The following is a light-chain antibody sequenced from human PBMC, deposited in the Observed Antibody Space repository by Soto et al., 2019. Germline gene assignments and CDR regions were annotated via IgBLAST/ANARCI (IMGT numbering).Light chain of an antibody. Sequence: QSALAQPASVSGSPGQSITISCSGTSSDVGGSNYVSWYQHHPGEAPKLMIYDVSYRPSGVSNRFSGSKSGNTASLTISGLQAGDEADYFCSSYTSSAPGVLFGGGTKLTVL. CDR2: DVS. J-gene: IGLJ2*01. CDR3: SSYTSSAPGVL. V-gene: IGLV2-14*03. CDR1: SSDVGGSNY.